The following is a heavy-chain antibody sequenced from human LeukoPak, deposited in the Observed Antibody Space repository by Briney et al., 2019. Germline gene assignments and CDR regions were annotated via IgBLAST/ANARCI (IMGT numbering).Heavy chain of an antibody. V-gene: IGHV4-34*01. CDR3: ARVRRRYCSSTSCSRREYFDY. CDR2: INHSGST. Sequence: PSETLSLTCAVYGGSFSGYYWSWIRQPPGKGLEWIGEINHSGSTNYNPFLKSRVTISVDTSKNQFSLKLSSVTAADTAVYYCARVRRRYCSSTSCSRREYFDYWGRGTLVTVSS. CDR1: GGSFSGYY. D-gene: IGHD2-2*01. J-gene: IGHJ4*02.